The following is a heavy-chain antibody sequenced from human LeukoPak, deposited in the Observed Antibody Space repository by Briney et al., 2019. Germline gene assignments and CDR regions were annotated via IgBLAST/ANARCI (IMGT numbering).Heavy chain of an antibody. CDR3: ATAPNGYYDFWSGYYSTPRQFDY. D-gene: IGHD3-3*01. V-gene: IGHV5-51*01. J-gene: IGHJ4*02. CDR1: GYSFTSYW. CDR2: IYPGDSDT. Sequence: GESLKISCKGSGYSFTSYWIGWVRQMPGKGLEWMGIIYPGDSDTRYSPSFQGQVTISADKSISTAYLQWGSLKASDTAMYYCATAPNGYYDFWSGYYSTPRQFDYWGQGTLVTVSS.